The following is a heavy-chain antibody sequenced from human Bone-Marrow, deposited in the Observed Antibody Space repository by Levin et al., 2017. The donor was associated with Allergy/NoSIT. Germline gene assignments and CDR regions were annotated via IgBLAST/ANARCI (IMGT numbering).Heavy chain of an antibody. D-gene: IGHD3-16*01. CDR1: GFTFRSYA. J-gene: IGHJ4*02. V-gene: IGHV3-30-3*01. Sequence: GESLKISCAASGFTFRSYALHWVRQAPGKGLEWVASMSNDGNIKDYGDSVKGRFIISSDSSKNTLYLQMSSLGTEDTAAYYCARQGGGATFFDYWGQGTLVTVSS. CDR3: ARQGGGATFFDY. CDR2: MSNDGNIK.